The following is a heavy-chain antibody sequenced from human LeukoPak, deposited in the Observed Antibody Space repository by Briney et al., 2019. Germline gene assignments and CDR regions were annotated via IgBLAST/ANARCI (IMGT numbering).Heavy chain of an antibody. J-gene: IGHJ3*01. Sequence: SLRLSCAASGFTFDDYAMHWVRQAPGKGLEWVSGISWNSGSIGYADSVKGRFTISRDNAKNSLYLQMNSLRAEDTAVYYCAREYYYDSSGYYSSWGQGTMVTVSS. CDR3: AREYYYDSSGYYSS. D-gene: IGHD3-22*01. V-gene: IGHV3-9*01. CDR1: GFTFDDYA. CDR2: ISWNSGSI.